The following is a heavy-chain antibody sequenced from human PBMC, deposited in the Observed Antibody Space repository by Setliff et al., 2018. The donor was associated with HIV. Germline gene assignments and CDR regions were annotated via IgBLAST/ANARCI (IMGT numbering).Heavy chain of an antibody. J-gene: IGHJ3*02. CDR2: INPNSGGT. CDR1: GYTFTGYY. Sequence: ASVKVSCKASGYTFTGYYMHWVRQAPGQGLEWMGWINPNSGGTNYTQKFQGRVTITADESTSTAYMELSGLRSEDTAVYYCARGESSSWYYNHAFDIWGQGTMVTVSS. V-gene: IGHV1-2*02. D-gene: IGHD6-13*01. CDR3: ARGESSSWYYNHAFDI.